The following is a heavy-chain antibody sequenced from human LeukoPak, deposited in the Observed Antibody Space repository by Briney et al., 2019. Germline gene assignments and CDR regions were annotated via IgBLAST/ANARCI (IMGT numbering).Heavy chain of an antibody. D-gene: IGHD3-10*01. CDR1: GFTFSSYS. CDR2: ISSSSSYI. Sequence: GGSLRLSCAASGFTFSSYSMNWVRQAPGKGLEWVSSISSSSSYIYYADSVKGRFTISRDNAKNSLYLQMNSLRTEDTALYYCAKGTYGLGSYPTDYWGQGTLVTVSS. V-gene: IGHV3-21*04. CDR3: AKGTYGLGSYPTDY. J-gene: IGHJ4*02.